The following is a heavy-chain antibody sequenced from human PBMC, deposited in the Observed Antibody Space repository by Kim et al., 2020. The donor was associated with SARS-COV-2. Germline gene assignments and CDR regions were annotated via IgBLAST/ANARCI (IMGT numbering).Heavy chain of an antibody. J-gene: IGHJ6*02. Sequence: SVKVSCKASGGTFSSYAISWVRQAPGQGLEWMGGIIPIFGTANYAQKFQGRVTITADESTSTAYMELSSLRSEDTAVYYCARTYYYDSSGYRGYGMDVWGQGTTVTVSS. CDR3: ARTYYYDSSGYRGYGMDV. CDR2: IIPIFGTA. CDR1: GGTFSSYA. V-gene: IGHV1-69*13. D-gene: IGHD3-22*01.